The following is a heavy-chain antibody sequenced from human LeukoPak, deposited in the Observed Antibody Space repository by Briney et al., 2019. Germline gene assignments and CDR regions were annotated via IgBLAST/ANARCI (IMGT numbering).Heavy chain of an antibody. Sequence: GASVKVSCKTSGVTFSSYAITWVRQAPGQGLEWMGWISAYNGNTNYAQKLQGRVTMTTDTSTSTAYMELRSLRSDDTAVYYCARGPYYYYYMDVWGKGTTVTVSS. CDR3: ARGPYYYYYMDV. J-gene: IGHJ6*03. V-gene: IGHV1-18*01. CDR1: GVTFSSYA. CDR2: ISAYNGNT.